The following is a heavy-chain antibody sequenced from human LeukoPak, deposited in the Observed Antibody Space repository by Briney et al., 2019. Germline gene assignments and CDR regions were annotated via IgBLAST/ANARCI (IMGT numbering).Heavy chain of an antibody. V-gene: IGHV3-7*01. CDR1: EFTFSSHQ. CDR3: ARGGYSFDY. D-gene: IGHD5-12*01. CDR2: ITQDGSEK. J-gene: IGHJ4*02. Sequence: GSLRLSCAASEFTFSSHQMSWVRQAPGKGLEWVAKITQDGSEKYYMDSVKGRFIVSRDNAKNSLYLQMNSLRVEDTAVYYCARGGYSFDYLGQGTLVTVSS.